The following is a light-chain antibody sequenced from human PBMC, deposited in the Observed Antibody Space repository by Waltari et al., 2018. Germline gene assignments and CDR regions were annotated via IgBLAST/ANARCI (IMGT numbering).Light chain of an antibody. J-gene: IGLJ3*02. CDR2: VNN. CDR3: QSYDISLSAYV. V-gene: IGLV1-40*01. Sequence: QSVLTQPPSLSGAPGQRVTIPCAGHSSTIGAGFHVHRYQQFPVSAPRLLISVNNNRPSGVPDRFSASKSGTSASLAVSGLQAQDEADYYCQSYDISLSAYVFGGGTKLTVL. CDR1: SSTIGAGFH.